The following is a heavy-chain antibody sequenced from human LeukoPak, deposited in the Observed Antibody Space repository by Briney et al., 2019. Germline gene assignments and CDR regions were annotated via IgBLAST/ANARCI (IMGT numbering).Heavy chain of an antibody. CDR3: ARDGTHTDHDPDLDI. CDR2: IKQDGSEK. Sequence: GGSLRLSCAASGFTFSRFWMSWVRQAPGKGLEWVANIKQDGSEKYYVDSVKGRFTISRDNAKNQLYLQMNSLRAEDPAVFYRARDGTHTDHDPDLDIWGQGTLVTVSS. D-gene: IGHD1-14*01. J-gene: IGHJ4*02. CDR1: GFTFSRFW. V-gene: IGHV3-7*04.